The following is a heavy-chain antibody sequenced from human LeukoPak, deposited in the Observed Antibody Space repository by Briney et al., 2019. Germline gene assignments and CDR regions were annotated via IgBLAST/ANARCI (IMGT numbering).Heavy chain of an antibody. Sequence: ASVKVSCKASGYTFTSYYMHWVRQAPGQGLEWMGIINPSGGSTSYAQKFQGRVTMTRDTSTSTVYMELSSLRSEDTAVYYCARVGCSGGSCYRFLFDYWGQGTLVTVSS. CDR2: INPSGGST. V-gene: IGHV1-46*01. CDR3: ARVGCSGGSCYRFLFDY. J-gene: IGHJ4*02. D-gene: IGHD2-15*01. CDR1: GYTFTSYY.